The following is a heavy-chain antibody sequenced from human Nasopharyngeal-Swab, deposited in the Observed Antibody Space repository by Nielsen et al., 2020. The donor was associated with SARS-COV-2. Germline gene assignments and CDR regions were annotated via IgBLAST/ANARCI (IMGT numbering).Heavy chain of an antibody. CDR3: ARDSTSGPYFDH. CDR2: VNGDGSGT. D-gene: IGHD6-19*01. V-gene: IGHV3-74*01. Sequence: GGSLRLSCAASGFTFSRYWMHWVRQAPGKGLVWVSRVNGDGSGTGHADSVKGRFTISRDDSKNTLYLQMNSLRAEDTAVYYCARDSTSGPYFDHWGQGTLVTVSS. CDR1: GFTFSRYW. J-gene: IGHJ4*02.